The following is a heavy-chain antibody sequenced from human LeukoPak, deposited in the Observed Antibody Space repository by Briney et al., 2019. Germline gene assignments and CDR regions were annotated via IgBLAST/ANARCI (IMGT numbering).Heavy chain of an antibody. CDR2: INPNSGGT. J-gene: IGHJ5*02. CDR1: GYTFTGYY. CDR3: ARVPGGGGSCYSWGCWFDP. D-gene: IGHD2-15*01. V-gene: IGHV1-2*02. Sequence: ASVKVSCKASGYTFTGYYMHWVRQAPGQGLEWMGWINPNSGGTNYAQKLQGRVTMTTDTSTSTAYMELRSLRSDDTAVYYCARVPGGGGSCYSWGCWFDPWGQGTLVTVSS.